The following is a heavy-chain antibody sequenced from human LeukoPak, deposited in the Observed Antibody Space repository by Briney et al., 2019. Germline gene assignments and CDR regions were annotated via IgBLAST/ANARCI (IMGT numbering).Heavy chain of an antibody. D-gene: IGHD3-3*01. CDR1: GGSISSSSYY. V-gene: IGHV4-39*01. CDR3: ARSRLRFLEWLPPTDYYGMDV. J-gene: IGHJ6*02. CDR2: IYYSGST. Sequence: SETLSLTCTVSGGSISSSSYYWGWIRQPPGKGLEWIGSIYYSGSTYYNPSLKSRVTISVDTSKNRFSLKLSSVTAADAAVYYCARSRLRFLEWLPPTDYYGMDVWGQGTTVTVSS.